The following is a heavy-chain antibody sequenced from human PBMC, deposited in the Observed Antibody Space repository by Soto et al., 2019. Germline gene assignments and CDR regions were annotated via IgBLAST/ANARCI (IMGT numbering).Heavy chain of an antibody. D-gene: IGHD3-10*01. CDR1: GYTFTSYD. Sequence: QVQLVQSGAEVKKPGASVKVSCKASGYTFTSYDINWVRQATGQGLEWMGWMNPNSGNTVYAQKFQRTVTMTRNTSKSTAYMGLSRLRTEDTAVYYCARERGGMDYWGQGTLVTVSS. J-gene: IGHJ4*02. CDR2: MNPNSGNT. V-gene: IGHV1-8*01. CDR3: ARERGGMDY.